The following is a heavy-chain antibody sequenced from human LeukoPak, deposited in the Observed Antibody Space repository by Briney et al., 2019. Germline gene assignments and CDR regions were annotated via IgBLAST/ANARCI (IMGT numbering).Heavy chain of an antibody. CDR2: ISWNGGST. Sequence: GGSLRLSCATSGFTFDDYGMSWFRQVPGKGLEWVSGISWNGGSTGCADSVKGRFTISRDNAKNSLYLQMNSLRAEDTALYYCARFSRGRWSYFDYWGQGALVTVSS. D-gene: IGHD2-15*01. CDR3: ARFSRGRWSYFDY. J-gene: IGHJ4*02. V-gene: IGHV3-20*04. CDR1: GFTFDDYG.